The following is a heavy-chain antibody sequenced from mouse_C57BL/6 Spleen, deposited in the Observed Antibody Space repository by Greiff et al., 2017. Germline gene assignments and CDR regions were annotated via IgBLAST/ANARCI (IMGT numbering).Heavy chain of an antibody. CDR2: IYPGDGDT. CDR3: AKALHYAMDY. J-gene: IGHJ4*01. V-gene: IGHV1-82*01. Sequence: VQLQQSGPELVKPGASVKISCKASGYAFSSSWMNWVKQRPGKGLEWIGRIYPGDGDTNYNGKFKGKATLTADKSSSTAYMQLSSLTSEDSAVYFCAKALHYAMDYWGQGTSVTVSS. CDR1: GYAFSSSW. D-gene: IGHD3-1*01.